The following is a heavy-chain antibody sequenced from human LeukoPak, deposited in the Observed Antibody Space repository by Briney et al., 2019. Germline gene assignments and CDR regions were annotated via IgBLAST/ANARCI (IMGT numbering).Heavy chain of an antibody. J-gene: IGHJ4*02. D-gene: IGHD3-9*01. CDR3: ARISLTGYAPISGYFDY. V-gene: IGHV4-4*02. Sequence: SGTLSLTCTVSGDSINSSNWWNWVRPPPGQGLEWIAEIYHSGDTYYNPSLKSRVTISVGTSKNQFSLKLSSVPAADTAVYSCARISLTGYAPISGYFDYWGQGSLVTVSS. CDR2: IYHSGDT. CDR1: GDSINSSNW.